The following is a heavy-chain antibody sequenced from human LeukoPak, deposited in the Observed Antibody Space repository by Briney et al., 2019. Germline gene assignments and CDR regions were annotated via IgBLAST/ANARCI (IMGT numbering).Heavy chain of an antibody. CDR1: GGSISSGGYS. J-gene: IGHJ3*02. CDR2: SYHSGST. D-gene: IGHD6-25*01. Sequence: SQTLSLTCAVSGGSISSGGYSWSWLRQPPGKGLEWIGYSYHSGSTYYNPSLKSRVTISVDRSKNQFSLKLSSVTAADTAVYYCARDFGKSSDPQNDAFDIWGQGTMVTVSS. V-gene: IGHV4-30-2*01. CDR3: ARDFGKSSDPQNDAFDI.